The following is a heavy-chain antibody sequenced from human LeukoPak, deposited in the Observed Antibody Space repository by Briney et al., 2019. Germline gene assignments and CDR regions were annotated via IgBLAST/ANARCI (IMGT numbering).Heavy chain of an antibody. V-gene: IGHV3-7*04. CDR3: ARDRSDYYDDSGYKPLDY. D-gene: IGHD3-22*01. J-gene: IGHJ4*02. CDR1: GFTFSSYA. Sequence: PGGSLRLSCAASGFTFSSYAMSWVRQAPGKGLEWVANIKLDGSGEYYEDSVKGRFTISRDNAKNSLFLQMNSLRAEDTAVYYCARDRSDYYDDSGYKPLDYWGQGTLVTVSS. CDR2: IKLDGSGE.